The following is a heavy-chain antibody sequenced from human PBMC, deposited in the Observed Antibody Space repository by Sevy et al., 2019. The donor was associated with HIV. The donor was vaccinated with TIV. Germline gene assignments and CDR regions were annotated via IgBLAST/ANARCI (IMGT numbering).Heavy chain of an antibody. CDR3: ARDVGHYYYDSSGYAYFDY. V-gene: IGHV1-69*13. J-gene: IGHJ4*02. CDR2: IIPIFGTA. D-gene: IGHD3-22*01. CDR1: GGTFSSYA. Sequence: ASVKVSCKASGGTFSSYAISCVRQAPGQGLEWMGGIIPIFGTANYAQKFQGRVTITADESTSTAYMELSSLRSEDTAVYYCARDVGHYYYDSSGYAYFDYWGQGTLVTVSS.